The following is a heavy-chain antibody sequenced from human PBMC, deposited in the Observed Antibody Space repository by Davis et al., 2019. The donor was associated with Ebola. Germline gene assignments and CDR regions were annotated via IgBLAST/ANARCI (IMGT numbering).Heavy chain of an antibody. D-gene: IGHD4-17*01. CDR3: ARSDDDYSPKIDY. Sequence: ASVKVSCKASGYTFTSYGISWVRQAPGQGLEWMGWINPNSGGTNYAQKFQGRVTMTRDTSISTAYMELSRLRSDDTAVYYCARSDDDYSPKIDYWGQGTLVTVSS. CDR2: INPNSGGT. CDR1: GYTFTSYG. J-gene: IGHJ4*02. V-gene: IGHV1-2*02.